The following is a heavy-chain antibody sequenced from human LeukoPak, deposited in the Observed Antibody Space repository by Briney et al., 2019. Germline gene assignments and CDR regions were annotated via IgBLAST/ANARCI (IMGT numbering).Heavy chain of an antibody. CDR1: GYTFTSYG. CDR2: ISAYNGNT. CDR3: ARYLVATDSFDY. Sequence: ASVKVSCKASGYTFTSYGISWVRQAPGQGLEWMGWISAYNGNTNYAQTLQGRVTITRDTSASTAYMELSSLRSEDTAVYYCARYLVATDSFDYWGQGTLVTVSS. D-gene: IGHD5-12*01. J-gene: IGHJ4*02. V-gene: IGHV1-18*01.